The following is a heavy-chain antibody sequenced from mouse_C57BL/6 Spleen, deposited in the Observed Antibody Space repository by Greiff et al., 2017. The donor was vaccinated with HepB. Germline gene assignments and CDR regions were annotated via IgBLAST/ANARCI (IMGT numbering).Heavy chain of an antibody. D-gene: IGHD2-1*01. J-gene: IGHJ4*01. Sequence: QVQLQQPGAELVMPGASVKLSCKASGYTFTSYWMHWVKQRPGQGLEWIGEIDPSDSYTNYNQKFKGKSTLTVDKSSSTAYMQLSSLTSEDSAVSYCARSNYGKDAMDYWGQGTSVTVSS. CDR1: GYTFTSYW. CDR3: ARSNYGKDAMDY. CDR2: IDPSDSYT. V-gene: IGHV1-69*01.